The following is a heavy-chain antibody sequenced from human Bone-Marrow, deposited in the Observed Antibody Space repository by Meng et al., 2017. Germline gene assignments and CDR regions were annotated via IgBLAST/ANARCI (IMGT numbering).Heavy chain of an antibody. CDR3: ARDLTGDENY. D-gene: IGHD7-27*01. CDR1: GYTFAAYW. Sequence: QVQLVQSGPEVKKPGASVKLSCKPSGYTFAAYWIHWLRQAPGQGLEWMGRIDPNSGGTNYAQKFQGRVTMTRDTSISTAYMELSRLRSDDTAVYYCARDLTGDENYWGQGTLVTVSS. J-gene: IGHJ4*02. V-gene: IGHV1-2*06. CDR2: IDPNSGGT.